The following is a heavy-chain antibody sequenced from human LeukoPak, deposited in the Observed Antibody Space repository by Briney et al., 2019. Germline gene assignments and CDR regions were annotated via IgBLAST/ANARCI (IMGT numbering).Heavy chain of an antibody. CDR3: ARDNYYDNSGYYDY. V-gene: IGHV4-61*01. CDR2: IYYTGST. Sequence: SETLSLTCTVSGDSVSSGSYYWSWIRQPPGKGLEWIGYIYYTGSTNYNPSLKSRLTISIDTSKKQVSLKLSSVTAADTAVYYCARDNYYDNSGYYDYWGQGTLVTVSS. D-gene: IGHD3-22*01. J-gene: IGHJ4*02. CDR1: GDSVSSGSYY.